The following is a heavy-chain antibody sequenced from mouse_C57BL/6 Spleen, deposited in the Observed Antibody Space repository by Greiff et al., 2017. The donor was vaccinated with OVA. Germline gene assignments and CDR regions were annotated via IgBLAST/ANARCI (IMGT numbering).Heavy chain of an antibody. J-gene: IGHJ2*01. CDR2: IDPENGDT. CDR1: GFNIKDDY. Sequence: EVKLVESGAELVRPGASVKLSCTASGFNIKDDYMHWVKQRPEQGLEWIGWIDPENGDTEYASKFQGKATITADTSSNTAYLQLSSLTSEDTAVYYCTTGEVYWGQGTTLTVSS. V-gene: IGHV14-4*01. CDR3: TTGEVY.